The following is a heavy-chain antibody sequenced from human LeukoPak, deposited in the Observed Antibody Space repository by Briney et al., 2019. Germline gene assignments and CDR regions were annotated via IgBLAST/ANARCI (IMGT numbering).Heavy chain of an antibody. CDR3: ARLGGYSYGSGGLDY. CDR1: GYSFTSYW. J-gene: IGHJ4*02. D-gene: IGHD5-18*01. V-gene: IGHV5-10-1*01. Sequence: GESLKISCKGSGYSFTSYWISWVRQMPGKGLEWMGRIDPSDSYTNYSPSFQGHVTISADKSISTAYLQWRSLKASDTAMYYCARLGGYSYGSGGLDYWGQGTLVTVSS. CDR2: IDPSDSYT.